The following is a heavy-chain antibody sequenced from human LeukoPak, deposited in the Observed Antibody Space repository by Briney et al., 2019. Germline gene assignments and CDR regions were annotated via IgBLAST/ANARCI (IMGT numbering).Heavy chain of an antibody. CDR2: ISDSGANT. D-gene: IGHD3-9*01. V-gene: IGHV3-23*01. CDR1: GFTFSSYS. J-gene: IGHJ4*02. CDR3: ARGDILTGYYGISDY. Sequence: GGTLRLSCAASGFTFSSYSMSWVRQAPGKGLEWVSIISDSGANTYYADSVRGRFTISRDNSKNSLYLQMNSLKTEDTAVYYCARGDILTGYYGISDYWGQGTLVTVSS.